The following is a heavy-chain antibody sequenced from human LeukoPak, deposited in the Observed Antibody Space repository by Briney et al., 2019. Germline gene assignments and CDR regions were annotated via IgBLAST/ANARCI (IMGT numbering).Heavy chain of an antibody. V-gene: IGHV4-31*03. CDR2: IYYSGST. CDR1: GGSISNDGYY. Sequence: SQTLSLTCTVSGGSISNDGYYRSWIRQHPGKGLEWIGYIYYSGSTYYNPSLKSRVTISVDTSKNQFSLKLSSVTAADTAVYYCARDLTGNNWFDPWGQGTLVTVSS. CDR3: ARDLTGNNWFDP. J-gene: IGHJ5*02.